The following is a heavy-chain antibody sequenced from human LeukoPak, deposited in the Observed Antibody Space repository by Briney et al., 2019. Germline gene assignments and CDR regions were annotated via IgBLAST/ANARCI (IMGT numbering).Heavy chain of an antibody. CDR1: GCTFSYYY. Sequence: GGSLRLSCAASGCTFSYYYMSWVRQAPGKGLEWVSYISSRGSTIHYADSVKGRFTISRYNAKNSLYLQMNSLRAEDAAVYYCARVRGSYSVDYWGQGTLVTVSS. CDR2: ISSRGSTI. CDR3: ARVRGSYSVDY. D-gene: IGHD1-26*01. J-gene: IGHJ4*02. V-gene: IGHV3-11*01.